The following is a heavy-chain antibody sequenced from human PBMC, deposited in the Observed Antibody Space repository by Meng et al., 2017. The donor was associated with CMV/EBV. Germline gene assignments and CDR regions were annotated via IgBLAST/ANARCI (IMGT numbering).Heavy chain of an antibody. V-gene: IGHV3-48*03. D-gene: IGHD2-2*01. CDR1: GFTFSSYE. Sequence: GESLKISCAASGFTFSSYEMNWVRQAPGKGLEWVSYISSSGSTIYYADSVKGRFPISRDNAKNSLYLQMNSLRAEDTAVYYCARVPIYCSSTSCYVPYNYYYYYGMDVWGQGTTVTVSS. CDR3: ARVPIYCSSTSCYVPYNYYYYYGMDV. CDR2: ISSSGSTI. J-gene: IGHJ6*02.